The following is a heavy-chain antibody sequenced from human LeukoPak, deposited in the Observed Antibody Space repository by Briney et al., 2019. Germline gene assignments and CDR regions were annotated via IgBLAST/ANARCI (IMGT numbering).Heavy chain of an antibody. CDR2: IYYSGST. Sequence: SETLSLTCTVSGGSIRSGDFYWSWIRQPPGKGLEWIGYIYYSGSTNYNPSLKSRVTISKDTSKDQFSLKLSSVTAADTAVYYCARAVGASEETKIWGQGTLVTVSS. CDR1: GGSIRSGDFY. V-gene: IGHV4-30-4*01. D-gene: IGHD1-26*01. J-gene: IGHJ4*02. CDR3: ARAVGASEETKI.